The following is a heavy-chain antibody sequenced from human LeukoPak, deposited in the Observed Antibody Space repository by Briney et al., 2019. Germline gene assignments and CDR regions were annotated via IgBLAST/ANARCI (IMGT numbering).Heavy chain of an antibody. CDR2: VRTTAEGETT. V-gene: IGHV3-15*01. Sequence: GGSLTLSCEGSGFNFNDSWMSWIRQAPGKGLEWVGRVRTTAEGETTDYAAPVRGRFIIARDDSKNMVFLQMNRLETEDTAIYYCTAGLGKTDDDSWGQGTLVTVSS. D-gene: IGHD4-11*01. J-gene: IGHJ4*02. CDR1: GFNFNDSW. CDR3: TAGLGKTDDDS.